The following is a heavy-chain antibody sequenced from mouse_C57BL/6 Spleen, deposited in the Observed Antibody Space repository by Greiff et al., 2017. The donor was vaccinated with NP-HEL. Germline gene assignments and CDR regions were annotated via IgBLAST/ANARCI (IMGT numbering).Heavy chain of an antibody. CDR3: ASHYSTYPGWFAY. V-gene: IGHV1-76*01. J-gene: IGHJ3*01. Sequence: QVQLQQSGAELVRPGASVKLSCKASGYTFTDYYINWVKQRPGQGLEWIARIYPGSGNTYYNEKFKGKATLTAEKSSSTAYMQLSSLTSEDSAVYFCASHYSTYPGWFAYWGQGTLVTVSA. CDR1: GYTFTDYY. D-gene: IGHD2-5*01. CDR2: IYPGSGNT.